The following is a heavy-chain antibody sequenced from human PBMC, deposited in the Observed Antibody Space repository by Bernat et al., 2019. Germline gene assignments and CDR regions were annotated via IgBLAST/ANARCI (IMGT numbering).Heavy chain of an antibody. D-gene: IGHD6-19*01. CDR2: IWYDGSNK. CDR1: GFTFSNYG. V-gene: IGHV3-33*08. J-gene: IGHJ3*02. CDR3: ARGGEQWLVLEIDAFDI. Sequence: VQLVESGGGLVQPGGSLRLSCEASGFTFSNYGMHWVRQAPGKGLEWVAVIWYDGSNKYYADSVKGRFTISRDNSKNTLYLQMNSLRAEDTAVYYCARGGEQWLVLEIDAFDIWGQGTMVTVSS.